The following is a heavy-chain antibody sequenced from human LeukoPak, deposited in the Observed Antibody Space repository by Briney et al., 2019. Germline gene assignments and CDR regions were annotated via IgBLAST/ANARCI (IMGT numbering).Heavy chain of an antibody. V-gene: IGHV3-7*01. CDR1: GFTFSSYW. Sequence: GGSLRLSCAASGFTFSSYWMSWVRQAPGKGLEWVANIKQDGSEKYYVDSVKGRFTISGDNAKNSLYLQMNSLRAEDTAVYYCARALAYYYDSSGYDYWGQGTLVTVSS. D-gene: IGHD3-22*01. CDR3: ARALAYYYDSSGYDY. J-gene: IGHJ4*02. CDR2: IKQDGSEK.